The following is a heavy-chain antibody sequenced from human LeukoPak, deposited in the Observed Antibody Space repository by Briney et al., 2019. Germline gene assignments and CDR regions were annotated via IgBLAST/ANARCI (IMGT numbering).Heavy chain of an antibody. Sequence: ASVKVSCKVSGYTHTELSMHWVRQAPGKGLEWMGGFDPEDGETIYAQKFQGRVTMTEDTSTDTAYMELSSLRSEDTAVYYCATYSAYSGSYYFDYWGQGTLVTVSS. CDR2: FDPEDGET. J-gene: IGHJ4*02. V-gene: IGHV1-24*01. CDR1: GYTHTELS. D-gene: IGHD1-26*01. CDR3: ATYSAYSGSYYFDY.